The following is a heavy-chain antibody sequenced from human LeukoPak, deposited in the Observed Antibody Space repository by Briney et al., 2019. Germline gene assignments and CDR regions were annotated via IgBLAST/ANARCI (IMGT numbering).Heavy chain of an antibody. Sequence: GGSLRLSCAASGFTFSSYAMHWVRQAPGKGLEWVADIKADGSKTYYVDSLKGRFTISRDNAKNSLYLQMDSLRAEDTAVYYCARDSSLYCNDGRCHWGFDLWGPGTVVTVSS. CDR3: ARDSSLYCNDGRCHWGFDL. CDR2: IKADGSKT. D-gene: IGHD2-15*01. V-gene: IGHV3-7*01. CDR1: GFTFSSYA. J-gene: IGHJ3*01.